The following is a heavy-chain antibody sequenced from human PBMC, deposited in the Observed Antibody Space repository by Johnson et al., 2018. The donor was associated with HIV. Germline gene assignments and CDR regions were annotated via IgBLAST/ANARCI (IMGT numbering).Heavy chain of an antibody. CDR2: IRYDGSNK. CDR1: GFTFSSYG. Sequence: QEKLVESGGGVVQPGGSLRLSCAASGFTFSSYGMHWVRQAPGKGLEWVAFIRYDGSNKYYADSVKGRFTISRDNSKNTLYLQMNSLRAEDTAVYYCAKDFGIVVVKSAFDIWGQGTMVTVSS. CDR3: AKDFGIVVVKSAFDI. D-gene: IGHD3-22*01. V-gene: IGHV3-30*02. J-gene: IGHJ3*02.